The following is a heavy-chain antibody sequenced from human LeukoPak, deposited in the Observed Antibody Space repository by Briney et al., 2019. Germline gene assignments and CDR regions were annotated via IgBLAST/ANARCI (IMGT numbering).Heavy chain of an antibody. CDR2: VSGTGDKT. CDR1: EFTFSRFA. V-gene: IGHV3-23*01. CDR3: AKPSIPARPFLTYLYYYLDV. D-gene: IGHD6-6*01. Sequence: GGSLRLSCVASEFTFSRFAMSWVRQAPGRGLEWISSVSGTGDKTHYTDSVKGRFTIPRDNSKNTLYLHMSALRAADTAVYYCAKPSIPARPFLTYLYYYLDVWGEGTTVIVSS. J-gene: IGHJ6*03.